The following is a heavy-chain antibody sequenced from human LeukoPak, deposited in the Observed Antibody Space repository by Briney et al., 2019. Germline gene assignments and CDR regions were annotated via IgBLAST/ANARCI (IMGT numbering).Heavy chain of an antibody. CDR3: ANEYYYDSSGYPHFDY. V-gene: IGHV3-23*01. Sequence: GGSLRLSCAASGFTFSSYAMSWVRQAPGRGLEWVSAISGSGGSTYYADSVKGRFTISRDNSKNTLYLQMNSLRAEDTAVYYCANEYYYDSSGYPHFDYWGQGTLVTVSS. D-gene: IGHD3-22*01. J-gene: IGHJ4*02. CDR1: GFTFSSYA. CDR2: ISGSGGST.